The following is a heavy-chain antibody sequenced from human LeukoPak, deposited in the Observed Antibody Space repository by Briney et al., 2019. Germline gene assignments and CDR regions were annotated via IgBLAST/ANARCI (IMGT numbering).Heavy chain of an antibody. Sequence: SETLSLTCTVSGGSISSGGYYWSWIRQHPGKGLEWIGYIYYSGSTYYNPSLKSRVTISVDMSKNQFSLKLSSVTAADTAVYYCARDGYYDSSGYGNWGQGTLVTVSS. CDR3: ARDGYYDSSGYGN. CDR1: GGSISSGGYY. J-gene: IGHJ4*02. V-gene: IGHV4-31*03. CDR2: IYYSGST. D-gene: IGHD3-22*01.